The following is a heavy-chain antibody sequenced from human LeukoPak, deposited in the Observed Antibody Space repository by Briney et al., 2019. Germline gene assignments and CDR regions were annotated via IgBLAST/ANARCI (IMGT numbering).Heavy chain of an antibody. CDR1: GGTFSSYA. V-gene: IGHV1-69*13. D-gene: IGHD1-1*01. J-gene: IGHJ4*02. Sequence: ASVKVSCKASGGTFSSYAISWVRQAPGQGLEWMGGIIPIFGTANYAQKFQGRVTITADESTSTAYMELSRLRSEDTAVYYCARDQIASPNWELDYWGQGTLVTVSS. CDR3: ARDQIASPNWELDY. CDR2: IIPIFGTA.